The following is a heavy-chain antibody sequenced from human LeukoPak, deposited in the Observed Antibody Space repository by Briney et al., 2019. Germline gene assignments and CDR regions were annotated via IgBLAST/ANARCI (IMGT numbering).Heavy chain of an antibody. Sequence: SETLSLTCTVSGYSISSGYYWGWIRQPPGKGLEWIGSIYHSGSTYYNPSLKSRVTISVDTSKNQFSLKLSSVTAADTAVYYCARDYTTEGGSYYWGQGTLVTVSS. V-gene: IGHV4-38-2*02. CDR3: ARDYTTEGGSYY. J-gene: IGHJ4*02. CDR2: IYHSGST. CDR1: GYSISSGYY. D-gene: IGHD1-26*01.